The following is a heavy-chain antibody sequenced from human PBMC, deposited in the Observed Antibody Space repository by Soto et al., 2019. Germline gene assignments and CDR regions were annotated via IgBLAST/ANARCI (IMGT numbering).Heavy chain of an antibody. CDR2: IVVGSGNT. J-gene: IGHJ3*02. CDR1: GFTFTSSA. V-gene: IGHV1-58*02. CDR3: AVPGGSYRRSDAFDI. D-gene: IGHD3-16*02. Sequence: GASVKVSCKASGFTFTSSAMQWVRQARGQRLEWIGWIVVGSGNTNYAQKFQERVTITRDMSTSTAYMELSSLRSEDTAVYYCAVPGGSYRRSDAFDIWGRGTMVTVSS.